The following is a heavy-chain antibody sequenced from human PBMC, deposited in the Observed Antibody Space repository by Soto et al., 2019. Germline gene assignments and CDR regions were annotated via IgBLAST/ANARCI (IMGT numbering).Heavy chain of an antibody. V-gene: IGHV4-34*01. CDR1: GGSFSGYY. J-gene: IGHJ6*02. CDR2: INHSGST. D-gene: IGHD3-3*01. CDR3: ARGGSRFLEWLQALSNYHYYAMDV. Sequence: PSETLSLTCAVYGGSFSGYYWSWIRQPPGKGLEWIGEINHSGSTNYNPSLKSRVTISVDTSKNQFSLKLSSVTAADTAVYYCARGGSRFLEWLQALSNYHYYAMDVWGQGTMVTVSS.